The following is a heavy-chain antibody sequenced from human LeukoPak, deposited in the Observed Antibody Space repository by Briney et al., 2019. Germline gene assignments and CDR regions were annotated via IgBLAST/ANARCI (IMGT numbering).Heavy chain of an antibody. CDR3: ARGGRRIVANWFDP. CDR1: GFTFSSYA. Sequence: GGSLRLSCAASGFTFSSYAMHWVRQAPGKGLEWVAAISYDGSNKYYADSVKGRFTISRDNSKNTLYLQMNSLRAEDTAVYYCARGGRRIVANWFDPWGQGTLVTVSS. D-gene: IGHD3-22*01. V-gene: IGHV3-30-3*01. J-gene: IGHJ5*02. CDR2: ISYDGSNK.